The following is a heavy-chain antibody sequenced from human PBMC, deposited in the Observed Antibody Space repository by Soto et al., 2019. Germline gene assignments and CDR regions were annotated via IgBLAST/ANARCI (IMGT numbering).Heavy chain of an antibody. CDR2: ISAYNGNT. CDR1: GYTFSSHG. CDR3: AREYYYSNPRYYYGMDV. V-gene: IGHV1-18*01. J-gene: IGHJ6*02. Sequence: QVELVQSGPEVKKPGASVKVSCQASGYTFSSHGVSWVRQAPGQGLEWIGWISAYNGNTNFAQKFQGRVTMTTDTSTSTAYMELRSLRSDDTAVYYCAREYYYSNPRYYYGMDVWGQGTTVTVSS. D-gene: IGHD4-4*01.